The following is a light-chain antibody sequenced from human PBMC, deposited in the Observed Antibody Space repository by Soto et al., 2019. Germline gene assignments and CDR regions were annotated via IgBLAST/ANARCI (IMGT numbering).Light chain of an antibody. CDR1: QSISNW. CDR3: QQYNDYSRT. Sequence: DIQMTQSPSTLSASVGDRVIITCRASQSISNWLAWYQQKPGKAPKLLIYRASNLEGGVSSRFSGSGSRKEFALTISSLQSDEFATYYCQQYNDYSRTFGQGTKVE. V-gene: IGKV1-5*03. J-gene: IGKJ1*01. CDR2: RAS.